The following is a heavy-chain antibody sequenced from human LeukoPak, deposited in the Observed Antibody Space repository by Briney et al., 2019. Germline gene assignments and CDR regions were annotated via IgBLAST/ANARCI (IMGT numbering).Heavy chain of an antibody. D-gene: IGHD2-15*01. CDR3: AKSGLNRFDY. J-gene: IGHJ4*02. V-gene: IGHV4-59*01. CDR1: GGSISSYY. CDR2: IYYSGST. Sequence: SSETLSLTCTVSGGSISSYYWSWIRQPPGKGLEWIGYIYYSGSTNYNPSLKSRVTISVDTSKNQFSLKLSSVTAADTAVYYCAKSGLNRFDYWGQGTLVSVSS.